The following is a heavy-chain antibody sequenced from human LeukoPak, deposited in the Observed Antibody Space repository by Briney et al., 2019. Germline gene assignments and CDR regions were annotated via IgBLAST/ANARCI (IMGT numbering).Heavy chain of an antibody. CDR3: ASNPRYSSSSFDY. CDR1: GFTFNNYG. V-gene: IGHV3-NL1*01. D-gene: IGHD6-13*01. CDR2: IYSGGST. J-gene: IGHJ4*02. Sequence: GGSLRLSCAASGFTFNNYGMHWVRQAPGKGLEWVSVIYSGGSTYYADSVKGRFTISRDNSKNTLYLQMNNLRAEDTAVYYCASNPRYSSSSFDYWGQGTLVTVSS.